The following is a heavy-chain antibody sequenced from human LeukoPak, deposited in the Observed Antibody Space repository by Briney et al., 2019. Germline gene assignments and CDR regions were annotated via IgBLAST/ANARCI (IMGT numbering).Heavy chain of an antibody. CDR2: INHSGST. V-gene: IGHV4-34*01. CDR1: GGSFSGYY. CDR3: ARAVAAAGDFDY. D-gene: IGHD6-13*01. J-gene: IGHJ4*02. Sequence: KPSETLSLTCAVYGGSFSGYYWSWIRQPPGKGLEWIGEINHSGSTNYNPSLKSRVTISVDTSKNQFSLKLSSVTAADTAVYYCARAVAAAGDFDYWGQGTLVTVSS.